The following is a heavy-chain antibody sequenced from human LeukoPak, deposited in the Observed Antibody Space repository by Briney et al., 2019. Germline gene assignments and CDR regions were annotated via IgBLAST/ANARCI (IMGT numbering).Heavy chain of an antibody. CDR1: GGSISSYY. D-gene: IGHD1-26*01. V-gene: IGHV4-59*08. J-gene: IGHJ6*02. Sequence: PSETLSLTCTVSGGSISSYYWSWIRQPPGKGLEWIGYIYYSGSTNYNPSLKSPVTISVDTSKDQFSLKLSSVTAADTAVYYCARLWGCDNYYYGMDVWGQGTTVTVSS. CDR2: IYYSGST. CDR3: ARLWGCDNYYYGMDV.